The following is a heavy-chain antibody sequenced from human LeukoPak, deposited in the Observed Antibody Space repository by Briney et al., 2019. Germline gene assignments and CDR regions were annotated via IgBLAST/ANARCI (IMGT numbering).Heavy chain of an antibody. CDR1: GYTFTSYD. CDR3: ARDRQIAVAGTIPRFDS. D-gene: IGHD6-19*01. J-gene: IGHJ4*02. CDR2: INPSGGST. Sequence: GASVKVSCMASGYTFTSYDIHWVRQAPGQGLEWMGIINPSGGSTSYAQKFQGRVTMTRDTSTSTVYMELSSLRSEDTAVYYCARDRQIAVAGTIPRFDSWGQGTLVTVSS. V-gene: IGHV1-46*01.